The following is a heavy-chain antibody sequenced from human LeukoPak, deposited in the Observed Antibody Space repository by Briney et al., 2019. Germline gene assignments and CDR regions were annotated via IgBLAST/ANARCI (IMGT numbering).Heavy chain of an antibody. CDR3: AREAYYDFWSGYWKNDY. J-gene: IGHJ4*02. V-gene: IGHV3-7*01. Sequence: PGGSLRLSCAASGFTFSSYWMSWVRQAPGKGLEWVANIKQDGSEKYYVDSVKGRFTISRDNAKNSLYLQMNSLRAEDTAVYYCAREAYYDFWSGYWKNDYWGQGTLVTVSS. CDR1: GFTFSSYW. D-gene: IGHD3-3*01. CDR2: IKQDGSEK.